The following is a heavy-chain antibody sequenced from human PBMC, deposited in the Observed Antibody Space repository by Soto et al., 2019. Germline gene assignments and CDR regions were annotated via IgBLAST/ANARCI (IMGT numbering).Heavy chain of an antibody. CDR2: ISGSGGST. J-gene: IGHJ4*02. CDR1: RFTFSSYA. D-gene: IGHD3-10*01. V-gene: IGHV3-23*01. Sequence: QLGGSLRLSCAASRFTFSSYAMSWVRQAPGKGLEWVSAISGSGGSTYYADSVKGRFTISRDNSKNTLYLQMNSLRAEDTAVYYCAKDEEGTYYYGSGSSGYFDYWGQGTLVTVSS. CDR3: AKDEEGTYYYGSGSSGYFDY.